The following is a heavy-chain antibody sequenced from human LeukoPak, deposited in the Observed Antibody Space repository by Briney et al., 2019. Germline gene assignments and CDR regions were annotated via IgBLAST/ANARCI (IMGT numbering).Heavy chain of an antibody. D-gene: IGHD1-26*01. J-gene: IGHJ4*02. Sequence: PSETLSLTCTVSGGSISSYYWSWIRQPPGKGLEWIGYIYYSGSTNYNPSLKSRVTISVDTSKNQFSLKLSSVTAADTAVYYWARTYSGSPAYDYWGQGTLVTVSS. CDR3: ARTYSGSPAYDY. CDR2: IYYSGST. V-gene: IGHV4-59*01. CDR1: GGSISSYY.